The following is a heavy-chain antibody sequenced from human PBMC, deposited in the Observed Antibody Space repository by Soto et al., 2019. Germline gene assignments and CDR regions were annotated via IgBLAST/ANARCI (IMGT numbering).Heavy chain of an antibody. CDR1: GYTFSSYW. Sequence: PGESLKISCEGSGYTFSSYWIAWVRQMPGKGLEWIGLIYPGDSDTRYSPSFQGQVTISADKSITTAYLQWSSLKASDTAMYFCARLEILAGGKPLGGDVWGQGTTVTVSS. J-gene: IGHJ6*01. CDR3: ARLEILAGGKPLGGDV. D-gene: IGHD2-15*01. V-gene: IGHV5-51*01. CDR2: IYPGDSDT.